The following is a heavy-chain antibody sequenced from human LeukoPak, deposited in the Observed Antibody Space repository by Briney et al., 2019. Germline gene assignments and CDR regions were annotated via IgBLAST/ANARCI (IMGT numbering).Heavy chain of an antibody. CDR1: GFTFSSYG. CDR3: ASEHLGYCSSTSCRLFDY. J-gene: IGHJ4*02. D-gene: IGHD2-2*01. CDR2: IWYDGSNK. V-gene: IGHV3-33*01. Sequence: GGSLRLSCAASGFTFSSYGMHWVRQAPGKGLEWVAVIWYDGSNKYYADSVKGRFTISRDNSKNTLYLQMNSLRAEDTAVYYCASEHLGYCSSTSCRLFDYWGQGTLVTVSS.